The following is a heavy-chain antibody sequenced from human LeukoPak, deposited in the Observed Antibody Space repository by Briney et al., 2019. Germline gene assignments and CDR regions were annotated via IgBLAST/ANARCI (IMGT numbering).Heavy chain of an antibody. CDR1: GGSISSYY. CDR2: IYYSGST. D-gene: IGHD3-10*01. CDR3: ARGYGSGSYGYYYYYMDV. V-gene: IGHV4-59*01. J-gene: IGHJ6*03. Sequence: PSETLSLTCTVSGGSISSYYWSWIRQPPGKGLEWIGYIYYSGSTNYNPSLKSRVTISVDTSKNQFSLKLSSVTAADTAVYYCARGYGSGSYGYYYYYMDVWGKGTTVTVSS.